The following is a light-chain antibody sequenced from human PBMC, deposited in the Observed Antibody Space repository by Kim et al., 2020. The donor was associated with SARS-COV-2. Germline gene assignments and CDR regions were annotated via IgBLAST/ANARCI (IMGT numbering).Light chain of an antibody. CDR2: EVS. Sequence: QSITISCTGTSSDVGSYNLVSWYQQHPGKAPKLMIYEVSKRPSGVSNRFSGSKSGNTASLTISGLQAEDEADYYCCSYAGSSTPAVFGGGTQLTVL. J-gene: IGLJ7*01. V-gene: IGLV2-23*02. CDR1: SSDVGSYNL. CDR3: CSYAGSSTPAV.